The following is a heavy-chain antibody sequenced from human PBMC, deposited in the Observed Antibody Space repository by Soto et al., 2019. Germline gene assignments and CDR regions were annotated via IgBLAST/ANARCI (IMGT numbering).Heavy chain of an antibody. Sequence: SETLSLTCAVYGGSFSGYYWSWIRQPPGKGLEWIGEINHSGSTNYNPSLKSRVTISVDTSKNQFSLKLSSVTAADTAVYYCARVPPRVLRGSNWFDPWGQGTLVTVSS. D-gene: IGHD2-8*01. CDR2: INHSGST. CDR3: ARVPPRVLRGSNWFDP. CDR1: GGSFSGYY. J-gene: IGHJ5*02. V-gene: IGHV4-34*01.